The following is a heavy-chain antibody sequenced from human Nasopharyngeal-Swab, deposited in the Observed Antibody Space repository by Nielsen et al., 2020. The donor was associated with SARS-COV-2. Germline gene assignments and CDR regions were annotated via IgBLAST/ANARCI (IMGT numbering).Heavy chain of an antibody. V-gene: IGHV5-51*01. CDR3: ARGFWYDYDSIAYPTAFDY. J-gene: IGHJ4*02. D-gene: IGHD3-22*01. Sequence: VRQMPGKGLGWMGIIYPDDSNTRYSPSLQGHVTISVDKSTTSAYLQWSSLKASDSGIFYCARGFWYDYDSIAYPTAFDYWGQGTLVTVSS. CDR2: IYPDDSNT.